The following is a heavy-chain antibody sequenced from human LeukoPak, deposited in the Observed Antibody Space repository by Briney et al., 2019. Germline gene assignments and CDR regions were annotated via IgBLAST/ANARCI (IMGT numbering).Heavy chain of an antibody. CDR1: GFTFSSYC. Sequence: GGSLRLSCAASGFTFSSYCMTWVRQAPGKGLEWVANIKLDGSEKYYVDSVKGRFTISRDNAKNSLYLQMNSLRAEDTAVYYCARESYRATTGYFDYWGQGTLVTVSS. D-gene: IGHD4-17*01. V-gene: IGHV3-7*01. CDR3: ARESYRATTGYFDY. J-gene: IGHJ4*02. CDR2: IKLDGSEK.